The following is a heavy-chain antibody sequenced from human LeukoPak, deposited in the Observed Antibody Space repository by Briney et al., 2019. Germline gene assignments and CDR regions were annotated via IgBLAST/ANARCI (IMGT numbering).Heavy chain of an antibody. Sequence: GGSLRLSCAASGFTVSSNYMSWIRQAPGKGLEWASYIGTSSTNTNYADSVKGRFTISRDNAKNSLYLQMNSLRAEDTAVYYCARDVVGTSGAFDIWGQGTVVTVSS. V-gene: IGHV3-11*05. D-gene: IGHD1-26*01. J-gene: IGHJ3*02. CDR1: GFTVSSNY. CDR2: IGTSSTNT. CDR3: ARDVVGTSGAFDI.